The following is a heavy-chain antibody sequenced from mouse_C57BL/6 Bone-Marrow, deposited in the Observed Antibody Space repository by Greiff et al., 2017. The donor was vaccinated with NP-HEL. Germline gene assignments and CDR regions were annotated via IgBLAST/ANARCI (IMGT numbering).Heavy chain of an antibody. Sequence: EVQGVESGGGLVQPGGSLKLSCAASGFTFSDYGMAWVRQAPRKGPEWVAFISNLAYSIYYADTVTGRFTISRENAKNTLYLEMSSLRSEDTAMYYCARDYYGSSPAWFAYWGQGTLVTVSA. CDR3: ARDYYGSSPAWFAY. V-gene: IGHV5-15*01. CDR2: ISNLAYSI. D-gene: IGHD1-1*01. CDR1: GFTFSDYG. J-gene: IGHJ3*01.